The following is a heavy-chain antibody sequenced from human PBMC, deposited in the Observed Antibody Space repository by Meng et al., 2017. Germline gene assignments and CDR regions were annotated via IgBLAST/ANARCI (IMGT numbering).Heavy chain of an antibody. J-gene: IGHJ4*02. Sequence: VQLHLPRAGCLLRSGSQPPPCTVYGRAFSGYYWIWIRPPPGEGLDWIRGINHSGSTNYNPSLKSRVTISVDTSKNQFSQKLSSVTAADTAVYYCARRVQTYSDGPSKREVFDYWGQGTLVTVSS. CDR2: INHSGST. CDR3: ARRVQTYSDGPSKREVFDY. D-gene: IGHD2-2*01. V-gene: IGHV4-34*01. CDR1: GRAFSGYY.